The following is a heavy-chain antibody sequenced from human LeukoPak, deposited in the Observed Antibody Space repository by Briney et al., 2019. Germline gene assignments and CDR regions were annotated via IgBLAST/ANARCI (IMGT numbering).Heavy chain of an antibody. Sequence: GGSLRLSCAASGFTFSSYGMHWVRQAPGKGLEWVAFIRYDGSNKYYADSVKGRFTISRDNSKNTLYLQMNSLRAEDTAVYYCAREREVHDYGDFGYYFDYWGQGTLVTVSS. V-gene: IGHV3-30*02. CDR2: IRYDGSNK. CDR1: GFTFSSYG. CDR3: AREREVHDYGDFGYYFDY. J-gene: IGHJ4*02. D-gene: IGHD4-17*01.